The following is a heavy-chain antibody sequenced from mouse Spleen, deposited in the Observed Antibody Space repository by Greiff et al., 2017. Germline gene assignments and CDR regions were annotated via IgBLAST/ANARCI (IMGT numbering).Heavy chain of an antibody. D-gene: IGHD2-10*02. CDR2: INPSSGYT. J-gene: IGHJ4*01. V-gene: IGHV1-7*01. Sequence: QVQLQQSGAELAKPGASVKLSCKASGYTFTSYWMHWVKQRPGQGLEWIGYINPSSGYTKYNQKFKDKATLTADKSSNTAYMQLSSLTYEDSAVYYCARSEVWYAMDYWGQGTSVTVSS. CDR1: GYTFTSYW. CDR3: ARSEVWYAMDY.